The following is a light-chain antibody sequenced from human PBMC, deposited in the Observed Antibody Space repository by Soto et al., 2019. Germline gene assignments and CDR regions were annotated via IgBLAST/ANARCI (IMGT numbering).Light chain of an antibody. CDR2: SNN. V-gene: IGLV1-44*01. CDR3: AAWDDSLNGHYV. J-gene: IGLJ1*01. CDR1: SSNIGRNT. Sequence: QSVLTQPPSASGTPGQRVTISCSGSSSNIGRNTVNWYQQLPGTAPKVVIYSNNQRPSGVSDRFSGSNSGTSASLAISGLQSEDEADYYCAAWDDSLNGHYVFGTGTKLTVL.